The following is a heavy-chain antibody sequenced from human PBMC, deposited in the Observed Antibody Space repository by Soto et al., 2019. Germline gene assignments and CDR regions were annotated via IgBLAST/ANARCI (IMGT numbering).Heavy chain of an antibody. CDR1: GYTFTSYG. CDR2: ISAYNGNT. D-gene: IGHD4-4*01. CDR3: ARDARATVTTFSRPYYFDY. Sequence: ASVKVSCKASGYTFTSYGISWVRQAPGQGLEWMGWISAYNGNTNYAQKLQGRVTMTTDTSTSTAYMELRSLRSDDTAVYYCARDARATVTTFSRPYYFDYWGQGTLVTVSS. J-gene: IGHJ4*02. V-gene: IGHV1-18*01.